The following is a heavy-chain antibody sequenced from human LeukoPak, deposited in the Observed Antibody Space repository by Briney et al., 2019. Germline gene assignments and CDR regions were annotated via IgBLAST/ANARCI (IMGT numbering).Heavy chain of an antibody. CDR3: AKLRTIVVVPAAIWY. CDR2: ISGSGGST. CDR1: GFTFSSYA. D-gene: IGHD2-2*01. Sequence: PGGSLRLSCAASGFTFSSYAMSWVRQAPGKGQEWVSAISGSGGSTYYADSVNGRFTISRDNSKNTLYLQMNSLRAEDTAVYYCAKLRTIVVVPAAIWYWGQGTMVTVSS. V-gene: IGHV3-23*01. J-gene: IGHJ4*02.